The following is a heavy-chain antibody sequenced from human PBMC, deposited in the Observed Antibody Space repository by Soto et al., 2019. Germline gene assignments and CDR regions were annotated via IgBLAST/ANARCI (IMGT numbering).Heavy chain of an antibody. CDR1: GFSLTTSGVG. J-gene: IGHJ4*02. CDR2: IYSDDNK. V-gene: IGHV2-5*02. CDR3: AHRPLESIAAAGFDF. Sequence: SGPTLVNPTQTLTLTCTFSGFSLTTSGVGVGWIRQPPGKALEWLALIYSDDNKRYSPSLKSRLTITKDISKNQVVLIMTSMDPVDTATYYCAHRPLESIAAAGFDFWGQGMLVTVPQ. D-gene: IGHD6-13*01.